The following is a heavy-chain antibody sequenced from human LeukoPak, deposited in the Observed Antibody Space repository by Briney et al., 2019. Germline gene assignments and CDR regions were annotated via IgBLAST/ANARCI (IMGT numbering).Heavy chain of an antibody. V-gene: IGHV1-18*01. CDR3: ARDGRVLVRGVPLDY. J-gene: IGHJ4*02. D-gene: IGHD3-10*01. CDR1: GYTFTSYG. CDR2: ISAYNGDT. Sequence: AAVKVSFKSSGYTFTSYGISWVRQAPGQGLEWMGCISAYNGDTNYSQKLQGRGTMTIYTSTSTAYMELRSLRSDDTAVYYCARDGRVLVRGVPLDYWGQGTLVTVSS.